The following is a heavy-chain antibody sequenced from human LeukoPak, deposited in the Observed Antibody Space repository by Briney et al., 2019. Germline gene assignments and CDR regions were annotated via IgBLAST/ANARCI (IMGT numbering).Heavy chain of an antibody. Sequence: GGSLRLSCAASGFTFSGYAMSWVRQAPGKGLEWVSAISGGGVSTYYADSIKGRFTISRDDSKNTLYLQTNSLRAEDTAVYYCAKGMVRGVIPDYWGQGTLVTVSS. J-gene: IGHJ4*02. CDR2: ISGGGVST. V-gene: IGHV3-23*01. D-gene: IGHD3-10*01. CDR3: AKGMVRGVIPDY. CDR1: GFTFSGYA.